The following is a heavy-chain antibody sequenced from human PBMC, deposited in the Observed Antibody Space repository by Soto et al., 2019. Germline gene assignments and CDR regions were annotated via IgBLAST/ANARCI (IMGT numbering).Heavy chain of an antibody. Sequence: SVKVSCEASVGTFSSYAISWVRQAPVQGLEWMGGISPIFGTANYAQKFQGRVTITADKSTSTAYMELSSLRSEDTAVYYCARTTERLVLAYWFDPWGQGTLVTVSS. CDR2: ISPIFGTA. D-gene: IGHD6-13*01. CDR3: ARTTERLVLAYWFDP. CDR1: VGTFSSYA. V-gene: IGHV1-69*06. J-gene: IGHJ5*02.